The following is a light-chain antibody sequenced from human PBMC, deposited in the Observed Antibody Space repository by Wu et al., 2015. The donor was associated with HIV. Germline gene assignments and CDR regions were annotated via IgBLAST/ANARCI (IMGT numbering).Light chain of an antibody. CDR3: QQFNSYPPYS. Sequence: IQLTQSPSSLSASVGDRVTITCRASQGISSYLAWYQQKPGKAPKLLIYAASTLQSGVPSRFSGSGSGTYFTLTISSLQPEDFATYYCQQFNSYPPYSFGQGPSWRS. CDR2: AAS. CDR1: QGISSY. J-gene: IGKJ2*03. V-gene: IGKV1-9*01.